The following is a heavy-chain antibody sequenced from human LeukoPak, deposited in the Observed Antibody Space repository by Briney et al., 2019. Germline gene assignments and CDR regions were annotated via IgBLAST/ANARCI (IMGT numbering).Heavy chain of an antibody. CDR1: GDSISSSRYY. V-gene: IGHV4-39*07. Sequence: SETLSLTCTVSGDSISSSRYYWTWIRQTPGKGLEWIGEINHSGITDYNPSLRSRVTISVDTSKNQFSLKLSSVTAADTAIYYCARAVIVVAAATQRNWFDPWGQGTLVTVSS. CDR2: INHSGIT. D-gene: IGHD2-15*01. CDR3: ARAVIVVAAATQRNWFDP. J-gene: IGHJ5*02.